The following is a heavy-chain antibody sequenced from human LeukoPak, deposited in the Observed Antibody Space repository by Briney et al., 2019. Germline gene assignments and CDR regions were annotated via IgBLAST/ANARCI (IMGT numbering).Heavy chain of an antibody. J-gene: IGHJ6*02. V-gene: IGHV3-48*04. CDR2: ISSSSSTI. CDR1: GFTFSSYS. CDR3: ARVSLGNIVVVPAAFYYYYGMDV. D-gene: IGHD2-2*01. Sequence: GGSLRLSCAASGFTFSSYSMNWVRQAPGKGLEWVSYISSSSSTIYYADSVKGRFTISRDNAKNSLYLQMNSLRAEDTAVYYCARVSLGNIVVVPAAFYYYYGMDVWGQGTTVTVSS.